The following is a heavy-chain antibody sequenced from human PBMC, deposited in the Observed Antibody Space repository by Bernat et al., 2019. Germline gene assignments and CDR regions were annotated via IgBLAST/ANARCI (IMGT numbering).Heavy chain of an antibody. Sequence: QVQLQESGPGLVKPSETLSLTCTVSGGSISSYYWSWIRQPPGKGLEWIGYIYYSGSTNYNPSLKSRVTISVDTSKNQFSLKLSSVTAADTAVYYCARGPKIGSITIFGYWGQGTLVTVSS. D-gene: IGHD3-9*01. CDR2: IYYSGST. CDR3: ARGPKIGSITIFGY. J-gene: IGHJ4*02. V-gene: IGHV4-59*08. CDR1: GGSISSYY.